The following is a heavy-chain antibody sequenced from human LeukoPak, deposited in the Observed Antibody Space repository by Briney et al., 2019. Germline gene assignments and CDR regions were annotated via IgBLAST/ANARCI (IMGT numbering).Heavy chain of an antibody. CDR1: GHTFSGYY. CDR3: ARDSPRIGGMEVAGTGFDY. Sequence: ASVKVSCKASGHTFSGYYMHWVRQAPGQGLEWMGWINPDSGGTEYSQKFQARVTMTRDTSITTVFLEVTSLASDDTAVYFCARDSPRIGGMEVAGTGFDYWGQGTLVAVSS. J-gene: IGHJ4*02. D-gene: IGHD6-19*01. V-gene: IGHV1-2*02. CDR2: INPDSGGT.